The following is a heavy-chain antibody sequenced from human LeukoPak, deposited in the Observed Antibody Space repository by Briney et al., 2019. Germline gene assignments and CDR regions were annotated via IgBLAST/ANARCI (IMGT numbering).Heavy chain of an antibody. D-gene: IGHD3-22*01. CDR1: GFTFSYFW. J-gene: IGHJ4*02. V-gene: IGHV3-74*01. CDR3: ARGPPHYYDSSGYYYVD. CDR2: INTDGSYS. Sequence: GGSLRLSCAASGFTFSYFWMHWFRQTPGKGLVWVSCINTDGSYSTYADSVKGRFTISRDNAKNTLYLQMNSLRAEDTAVYYCARGPPHYYDSSGYYYVDWGQGTLVTVSS.